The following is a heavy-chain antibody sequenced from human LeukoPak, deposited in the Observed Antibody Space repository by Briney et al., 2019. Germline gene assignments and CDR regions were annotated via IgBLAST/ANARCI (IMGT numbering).Heavy chain of an antibody. Sequence: PSETLSLTCTVSGGSISSYYWSWIRQPPGKGLERIGYIYTSGSTNYNPSLKSRVTISVDTSKNQFSLKLSSVTAADTAVYYCARHQVEDYYDSSGYSSFYAFDIWGQGTMVTVSS. CDR1: GGSISSYY. D-gene: IGHD3-22*01. CDR3: ARHQVEDYYDSSGYSSFYAFDI. J-gene: IGHJ3*02. CDR2: IYTSGST. V-gene: IGHV4-4*09.